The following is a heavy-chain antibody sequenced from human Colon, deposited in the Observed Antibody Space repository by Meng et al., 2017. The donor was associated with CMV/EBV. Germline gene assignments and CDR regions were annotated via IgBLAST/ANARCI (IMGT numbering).Heavy chain of an antibody. CDR3: ARGAEGSWVGGMHV. J-gene: IGHJ6*02. CDR1: GFTFNDYW. Sequence: LSLTCVASGFTFNDYWMHWVRQAPGKELMWVARINSGGSTSSIVDSLKGRFTISRDNAKNTLYLEMNNLSAEDTAVYYCARGAEGSWVGGMHVWGQGTTVTVSS. D-gene: IGHD1-26*01. V-gene: IGHV3-74*01. CDR2: INSGGSTS.